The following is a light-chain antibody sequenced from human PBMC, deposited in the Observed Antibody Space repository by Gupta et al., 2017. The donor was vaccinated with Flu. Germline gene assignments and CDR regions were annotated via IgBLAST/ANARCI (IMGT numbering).Light chain of an antibody. CDR2: YAS. CDR3: RQYDEGPHIT. CDR1: EDISNN. Sequence: SLSASVGDRVAITCRASEDISNNLYGYHQQQREHPKLLLFYASNRQTGGPSGFSRGGAWVKFSLIISSLQEEDSAAYYYRQYDEGPHITFGPGTKVGIK. J-gene: IGKJ3*01. V-gene: IGKV1-33*01.